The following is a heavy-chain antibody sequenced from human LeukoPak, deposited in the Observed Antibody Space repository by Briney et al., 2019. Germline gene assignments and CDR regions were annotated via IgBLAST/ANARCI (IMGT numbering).Heavy chain of an antibody. D-gene: IGHD3-3*01. V-gene: IGHV3-23*01. J-gene: IGHJ4*02. CDR2: IGGSGGST. CDR3: ARDPGVVAFHYFDY. Sequence: PGVSLRLPCAASGFTFSSHAMGCVRQAPGKGLECGSAIGGSGGSTYNAGSVKGRFTISRDNSKNTLYLQMTSLRAEDTALYYCARDPGVVAFHYFDYWRQGTLVTVSS. CDR1: GFTFSSHA.